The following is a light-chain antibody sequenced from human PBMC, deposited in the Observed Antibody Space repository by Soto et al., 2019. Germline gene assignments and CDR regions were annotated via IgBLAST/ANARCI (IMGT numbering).Light chain of an antibody. CDR2: GAS. V-gene: IGKV3-20*01. CDR3: QQYNNSPEYT. J-gene: IGKJ2*01. Sequence: EIVLTQSPGTLSLSPGERATLSCRASQSVSSSYLAWYQQKPGQAPRLLIYGASNRATAIPDMFSGSGSGTDFTLTISRLEPEDFAVYFCQQYNNSPEYTFGQGTKLEIK. CDR1: QSVSSSY.